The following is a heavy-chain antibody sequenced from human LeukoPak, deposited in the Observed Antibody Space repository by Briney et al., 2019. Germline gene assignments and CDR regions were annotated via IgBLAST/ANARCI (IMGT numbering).Heavy chain of an antibody. Sequence: SQTLSLTCAISGDSVSSNSATWNWIRQSPWRGLEWLGRTYYRFKWYNDYAVSVNSRITVNPDTSKNQFSLHLNSVTPEDTAVYYCARGGVFDSWGQGTLVTVSS. CDR2: TYYRFKWYN. J-gene: IGHJ4*02. D-gene: IGHD3-10*01. CDR1: GDSVSSNSAT. CDR3: ARGGVFDS. V-gene: IGHV6-1*01.